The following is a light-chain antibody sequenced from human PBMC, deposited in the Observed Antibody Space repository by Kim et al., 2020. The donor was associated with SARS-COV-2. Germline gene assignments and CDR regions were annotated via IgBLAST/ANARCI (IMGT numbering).Light chain of an antibody. Sequence: GQRVLISCSGSSSNIGSKSVSWYQQLPGTAPKLLIYGNNQRPSGVPDRFSGSKSGTSASLAISGLRSEDGADYYWAAWDDSLSGRVFGSGTRLTVL. CDR2: GNN. J-gene: IGLJ2*01. CDR1: SSNIGSKS. CDR3: AAWDDSLSGRV. V-gene: IGLV1-47*01.